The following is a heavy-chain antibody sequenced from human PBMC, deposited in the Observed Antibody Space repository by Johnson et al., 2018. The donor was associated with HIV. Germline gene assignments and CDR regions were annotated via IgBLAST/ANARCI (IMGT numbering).Heavy chain of an antibody. V-gene: IGHV3-7*04. CDR3: TTEKHAPRAFDI. CDR2: IKQDGSEK. CDR1: GFTFSSYW. J-gene: IGHJ3*02. D-gene: IGHD2-2*01. Sequence: MHLVESGGGLVQPGGSLRLSCAASGFTFSSYWMSWVRQAPGKGLEWVANIKQDGSEKYYVDSVKGRFTISRDNSKNTLYLQMNRLRAEDTAVYYCTTEKHAPRAFDIWGQGTMVTVSS.